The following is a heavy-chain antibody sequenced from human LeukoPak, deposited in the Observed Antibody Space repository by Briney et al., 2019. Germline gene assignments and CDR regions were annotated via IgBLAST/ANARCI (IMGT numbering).Heavy chain of an antibody. V-gene: IGHV1-69*04. J-gene: IGHJ1*01. D-gene: IGHD3-22*01. CDR2: IIPILGIA. Sequence: ASVKVSCKASGGTFSSYAISWVRQAPGQGLEWMGRIIPILGIANYAQKFQGRVTITADKSTSTAYMKLSSLRSEDTAVYYCARGPSGYQTEYFQHWGQGTLVTVSS. CDR3: ARGPSGYQTEYFQH. CDR1: GGTFSSYA.